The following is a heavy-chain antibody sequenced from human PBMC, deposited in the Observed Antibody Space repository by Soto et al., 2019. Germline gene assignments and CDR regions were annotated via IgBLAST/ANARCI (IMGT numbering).Heavy chain of an antibody. V-gene: IGHV1-69*13. CDR2: VIPVSGRE. CDR3: ATPRITGTTSPFHF. CDR1: GGTFSSYA. Sequence: SVKVSCKPSGGTFSSYAINWVRQAPGQGLEWMGGVIPVSGRETYEQKFQGRVTMTADESTGTAYMELSSLRSEDTAMYYCATPRITGTTSPFHFWGQGTLVTVSS. D-gene: IGHD1-7*01. J-gene: IGHJ4*02.